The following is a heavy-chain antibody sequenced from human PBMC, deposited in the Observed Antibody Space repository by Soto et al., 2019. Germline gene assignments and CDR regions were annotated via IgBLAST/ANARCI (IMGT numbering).Heavy chain of an antibody. CDR1: GGSVSSDSYY. CDR3: ARLGGSYAVPHFDY. V-gene: IGHV4-61*01. CDR2: IYYSGTTT. Sequence: SETLSLTCTVSGGSVSSDSYYWSWIRQPPGKGLEWIGYIYYSGTTTNYNPSLKSRVTLSVDTSKNQFSLKLSSVTAADTAVYYCARLGGSYAVPHFDYWGQGTLVTVSS. D-gene: IGHD1-26*01. J-gene: IGHJ4*02.